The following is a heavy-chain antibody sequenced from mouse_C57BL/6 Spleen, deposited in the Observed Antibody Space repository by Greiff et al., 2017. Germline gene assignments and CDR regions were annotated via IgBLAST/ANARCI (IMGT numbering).Heavy chain of an antibody. D-gene: IGHD2-5*01. J-gene: IGHJ3*01. V-gene: IGHV1-69*01. CDR1: GYTFTSYW. CDR2: IDPSDSYT. CDR3: ARSTYYSNSAWFAY. Sequence: QVQLQQPGAELVMPEASVKLSCKASGYTFTSYWMHWVKQRPGQGLEWIGEIDPSDSYTNYNQKFKGKSTLTVDKSSSTAYMQLSSLTSEDSAVYYCARSTYYSNSAWFAYWGQGTLVTVSA.